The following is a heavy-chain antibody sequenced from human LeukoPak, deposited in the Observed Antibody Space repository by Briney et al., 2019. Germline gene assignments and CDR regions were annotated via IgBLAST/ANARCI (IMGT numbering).Heavy chain of an antibody. CDR3: AKPAGRDTAFDY. J-gene: IGHJ4*02. V-gene: IGHV3-9*01. CDR1: GFTFDDYA. D-gene: IGHD5-18*01. CDR2: ISWNSGSI. Sequence: GGSLRLSCAASGFTFDDYAMHWVRQAPGKGLEWVSGISWNSGSIGYADSVKGRFTISRDNSKNTLYLQMNSLRAEDTAVYYCAKPAGRDTAFDYWGQGTLVTVSS.